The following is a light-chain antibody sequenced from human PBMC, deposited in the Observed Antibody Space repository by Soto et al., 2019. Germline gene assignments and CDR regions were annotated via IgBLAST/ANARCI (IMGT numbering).Light chain of an antibody. CDR1: QSVKNDY. CDR3: QQYGSSGT. J-gene: IGKJ1*01. V-gene: IGKV3-20*01. CDR2: GAS. Sequence: ETVLTQSPGTLSLSPGERATLSCRASQSVKNDYLAWYQQRPGLAPRLLIFGASGRATGIPDRFSGSGSGTDFTLTISRLEPEDFAVYYCQQYGSSGTFGQGTKVDIK.